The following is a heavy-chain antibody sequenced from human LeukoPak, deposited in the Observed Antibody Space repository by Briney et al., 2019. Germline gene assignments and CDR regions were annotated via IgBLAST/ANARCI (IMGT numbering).Heavy chain of an antibody. CDR1: GGSISSSSYY. J-gene: IGHJ3*02. CDR3: ARDLGAGADDASDI. CDR2: IYYSGST. Sequence: PSETLSLTCTVSGGSISSSSYYWGWIRQPPGKGLEWIGSIYYSGSTYYNPSLKSRVTISVDTSKNQFSLKLSSVTAADTAVYYSARDLGAGADDASDIWGQGTMVTASS. V-gene: IGHV4-39*07. D-gene: IGHD3-16*01.